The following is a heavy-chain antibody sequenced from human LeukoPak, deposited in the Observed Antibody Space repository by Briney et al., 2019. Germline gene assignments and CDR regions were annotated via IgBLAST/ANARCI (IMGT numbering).Heavy chain of an antibody. V-gene: IGHV3-53*01. Sequence: GGSLRLSCAASGFTVSSNYMSWVRQAPGKGLEWVSVIYSGGSTYYADSVKGRFTISRDNSKNTLYLQMNSLRAEDTAVYYCARCSTVRSYYFDYWGQGTLVTGSS. CDR1: GFTVSSNY. CDR3: ARCSTVRSYYFDY. CDR2: IYSGGST. J-gene: IGHJ4*02. D-gene: IGHD1-26*01.